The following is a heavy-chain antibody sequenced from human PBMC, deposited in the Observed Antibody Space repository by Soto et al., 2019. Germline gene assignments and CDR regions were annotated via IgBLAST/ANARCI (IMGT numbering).Heavy chain of an antibody. CDR3: ARVSYYDSSGYSPSYYYYYGMDV. CDR2: IYYSGST. D-gene: IGHD3-22*01. V-gene: IGHV4-31*03. J-gene: IGHJ6*02. Sequence: SETLSLTCTVSGGSISSGGYYWSWIRQHPGKGLEWIGYIYYSGSTYYNPPLKSRVTISVDTSKNQFSLKLSSVTAADTAVYYCARVSYYDSSGYSPSYYYYYGMDVWGQGTTVTVSS. CDR1: GGSISSGGYY.